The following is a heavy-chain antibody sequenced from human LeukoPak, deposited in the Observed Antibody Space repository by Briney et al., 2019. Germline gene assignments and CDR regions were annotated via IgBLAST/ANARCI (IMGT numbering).Heavy chain of an antibody. D-gene: IGHD3-10*01. CDR1: GFTFSSYA. CDR2: ISGSGGST. V-gene: IGHV3-23*01. J-gene: IGHJ5*01. CDR3: AKVLGVYGSGDNWFDP. Sequence: GGSLRLSCAASGFTFSSYAMSWVRQAPGKGLEWVSAISGSGGSTYYADSVKGRFTISRDNSKNTLYLQMNSLRAEDTAVYYCAKVLGVYGSGDNWFDPWCQGTLVTVSS.